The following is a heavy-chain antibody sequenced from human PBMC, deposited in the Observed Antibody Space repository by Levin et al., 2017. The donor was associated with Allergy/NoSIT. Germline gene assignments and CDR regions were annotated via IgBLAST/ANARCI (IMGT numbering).Heavy chain of an antibody. CDR1: GGSFSGYY. J-gene: IGHJ3*02. D-gene: IGHD6-13*01. CDR3: AREMSIAAAGTYAFDI. V-gene: IGHV4-34*01. CDR2: INHSGST. Sequence: SETLSLTCAVYGGSFSGYYWSWIRQPPGKGLEWIGEINHSGSTNYNPSLKSRVTISVDTSKNQFSLKLSSVTAADTAVYYCAREMSIAAAGTYAFDIWGQGTMVTVSS.